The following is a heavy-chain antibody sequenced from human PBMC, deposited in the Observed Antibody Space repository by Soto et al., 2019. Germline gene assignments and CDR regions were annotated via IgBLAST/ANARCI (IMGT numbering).Heavy chain of an antibody. J-gene: IGHJ4*02. CDR3: ARHLTTDCSGGSCSSGDFAY. Sequence: QVQLQESGPGLVKPSETLSLTCTVSGGSISSHYWSWIRQPPGKGLEWIGYIYYSGSTNYNPSLKWRRPTSVDTSKNQFSRTLSSVPAADTAVYYCARHLTTDCSGGSCSSGDFAYWGQGPLVTVSS. V-gene: IGHV4-59*08. CDR2: IYYSGST. D-gene: IGHD2-15*01. CDR1: GGSISSHY.